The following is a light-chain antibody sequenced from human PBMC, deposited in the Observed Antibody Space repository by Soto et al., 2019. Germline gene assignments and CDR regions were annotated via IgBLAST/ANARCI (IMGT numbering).Light chain of an antibody. V-gene: IGLV2-14*01. CDR2: EVS. CDR3: TSYTSSSIFDV. Sequence: QSALTQPASLSGSPGQSITISCTGTSSDIGAYDYVSWFQQHPGKAPKLMIYEVSNRPSGVSNRFSGSKSGNTASLTISGLQAEDEADYYCTSYTSSSIFDVFGTGTKLTVL. J-gene: IGLJ1*01. CDR1: SSDIGAYDY.